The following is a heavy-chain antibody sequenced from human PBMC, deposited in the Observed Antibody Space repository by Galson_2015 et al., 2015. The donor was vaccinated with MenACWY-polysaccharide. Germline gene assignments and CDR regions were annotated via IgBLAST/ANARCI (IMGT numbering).Heavy chain of an antibody. V-gene: IGHV3-23*01. CDR2: VSGTDGNT. CDR1: GFPFSRYA. CDR3: AKDQGSGRPVDDGNKYFYYYGMDV. D-gene: IGHD4-17*01. Sequence: SLRLSCAASGFPFSRYAMTWVRQAPGKGLEWVSTVSGTDGNTYYAASVRGRFTISRDNSKNTVHLEMSSLTVEDTAVYYCAKDQGSGRPVDDGNKYFYYYGMDVWGQGTTVTVSS. J-gene: IGHJ6*02.